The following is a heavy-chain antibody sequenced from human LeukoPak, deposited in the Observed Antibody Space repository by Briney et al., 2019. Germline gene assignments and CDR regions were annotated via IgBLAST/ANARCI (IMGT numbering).Heavy chain of an antibody. CDR1: GFTFSNYD. Sequence: GGSLRLSCAASGFTFSNYDMGWVRQAPGKGLEWVASISSSNSDISYADSVKGRFTISRDNAKNSLYLQMNSLRAEDTAVYYCARDSRTVYYYYGMDVWGQGTTVTVSS. CDR3: ARDSRTVYYYYGMDV. CDR2: ISSSNSDI. V-gene: IGHV3-21*01. J-gene: IGHJ6*02.